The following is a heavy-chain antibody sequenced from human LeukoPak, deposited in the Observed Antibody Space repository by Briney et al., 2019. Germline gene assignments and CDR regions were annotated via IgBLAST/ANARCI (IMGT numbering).Heavy chain of an antibody. D-gene: IGHD5-18*01. CDR2: ISSSSNTI. CDR3: AKAKSYSAGGI. Sequence: GGSLKLSCAASGFTFSSYTMNWVRQAPGKGLEWLSYISSSSNTIHYADSVKGRFTISRDNSKNTLYLQMNSLRAEDTAVYYCAKAKSYSAGGIWGQGTLVTVSS. J-gene: IGHJ4*02. V-gene: IGHV3-48*01. CDR1: GFTFSSYT.